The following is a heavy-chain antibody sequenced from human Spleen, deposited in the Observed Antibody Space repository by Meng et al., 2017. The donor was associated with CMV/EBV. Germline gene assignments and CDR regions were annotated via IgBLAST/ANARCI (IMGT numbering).Heavy chain of an antibody. V-gene: IGHV3-20*04. J-gene: IGHJ4*02. Sequence: CAASGVNFDDYGMSWVRQAPGKGLEWVSGINWNGGSTGYADSVKGRFTISRDNAKNSLYLQMNSLRAEDTALYYCARTYSSSWYFDYWGQGTLVTVSS. CDR3: ARTYSSSWYFDY. D-gene: IGHD6-13*01. CDR1: GVNFDDYG. CDR2: INWNGGST.